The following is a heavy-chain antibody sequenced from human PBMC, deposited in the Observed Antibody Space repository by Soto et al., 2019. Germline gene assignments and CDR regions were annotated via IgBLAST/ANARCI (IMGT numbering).Heavy chain of an antibody. CDR1: GFTFGSYA. V-gene: IGHV3-23*01. D-gene: IGHD5-12*01. CDR2: INDNGNLR. Sequence: GGSLRLSCVASGFTFGSYAMTWVRRAPGKGLEWVSTINDNGNLRYYAESVRGRFTISRDNSKNTLYLQLNNLRAEDSARYYCAKAFDYSYPLEKWGLGALVTVSS. J-gene: IGHJ4*02. CDR3: AKAFDYSYPLEK.